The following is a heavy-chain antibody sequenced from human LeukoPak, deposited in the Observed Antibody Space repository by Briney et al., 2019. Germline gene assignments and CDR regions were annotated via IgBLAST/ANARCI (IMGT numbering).Heavy chain of an antibody. D-gene: IGHD3-3*01. Sequence: GGSLRLSCAASGFTFSDHYMAWVRQAPGKGLEWVGRIRNKANRFTTHYAASVKGRFTISRDDSKDSLYLLMNSLKTEDTAVYYCVSFGVPLHFFYWGQGTLVTVSS. J-gene: IGHJ4*02. CDR2: IRNKANRFTT. V-gene: IGHV3-72*01. CDR3: VSFGVPLHFFY. CDR1: GFTFSDHY.